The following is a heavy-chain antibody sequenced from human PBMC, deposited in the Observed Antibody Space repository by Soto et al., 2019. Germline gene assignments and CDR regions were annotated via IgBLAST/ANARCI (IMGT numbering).Heavy chain of an antibody. V-gene: IGHV4-31*03. Sequence: PSETLSLTCTVSGGSISSGGYYWSWIRQHPGKGLEWTGYIYYSGSTYYNPSLKSRVTISVDTSKNQFSLKLSSVTAADTAVYYCARNLVDIVATMKNYGMDVWGQGTTVTVSS. J-gene: IGHJ6*02. D-gene: IGHD5-12*01. CDR3: ARNLVDIVATMKNYGMDV. CDR2: IYYSGST. CDR1: GGSISSGGYY.